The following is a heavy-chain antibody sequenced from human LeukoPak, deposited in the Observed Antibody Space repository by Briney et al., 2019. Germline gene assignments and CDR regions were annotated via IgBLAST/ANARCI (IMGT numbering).Heavy chain of an antibody. D-gene: IGHD6-19*01. Sequence: KPSETLSLTCTVSNGSISNYYWSWIRQPLGKGLEWIGHIYHSGTTIYNPTLKSRVTMSVDTSRNQFSLHLTSVTAADTAVYYCARSSIAVAHDAFDIWGQGTMVTVSS. CDR3: ARSSIAVAHDAFDI. CDR1: NGSISNYY. V-gene: IGHV4-59*01. J-gene: IGHJ3*02. CDR2: IYHSGTT.